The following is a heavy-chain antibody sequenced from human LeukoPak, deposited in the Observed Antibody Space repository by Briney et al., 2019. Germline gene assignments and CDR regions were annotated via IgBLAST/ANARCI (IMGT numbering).Heavy chain of an antibody. CDR3: AKRLYLTGYIDY. CDR1: GFTVSSNY. D-gene: IGHD6-13*01. V-gene: IGHV3-53*01. Sequence: GGSLRLSCAASGFTVSSNYMSWVRQAPGKGLEWVSVIYSGGSTYYADSVKGRFTISRDNSKNTLYLQMNSLRAEDTAVYYCAKRLYLTGYIDYWGQGTLSPSPQ. J-gene: IGHJ4*02. CDR2: IYSGGST.